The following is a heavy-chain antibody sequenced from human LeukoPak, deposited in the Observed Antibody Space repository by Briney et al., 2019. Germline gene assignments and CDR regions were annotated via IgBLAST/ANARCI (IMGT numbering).Heavy chain of an antibody. J-gene: IGHJ4*02. CDR3: ANSHTSSWYYFAY. D-gene: IGHD6-13*01. Sequence: GGSLRLSCAASGFTVSSNHMSWVRQAPGQGLEWVSVIYIGGTIHYADSVKGRFTISRDNSNNTLSLQMNSLRAEDTAVYYCANSHTSSWYYFAYWGQGTRVTVSS. CDR2: IYIGGTI. V-gene: IGHV3-66*02. CDR1: GFTVSSNH.